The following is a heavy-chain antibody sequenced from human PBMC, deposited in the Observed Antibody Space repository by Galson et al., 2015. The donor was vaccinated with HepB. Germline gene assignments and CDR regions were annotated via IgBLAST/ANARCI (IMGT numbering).Heavy chain of an antibody. CDR3: VKAPRTPIFGAVRYYYYYYMDV. CDR1: GFTFSSYA. CDR2: ISSNGGST. Sequence: SLRLSCAASGFTFSSYAMHWVRQAPGKGLEYVSAISSNGGSTYYADSVKGRFTISRDNSKNTLYLQVSSLRAEDTAVYYCVKAPRTPIFGAVRYYYYYYMDVWGKGTTVTVSS. V-gene: IGHV3-64D*06. J-gene: IGHJ6*03. D-gene: IGHD3-3*01.